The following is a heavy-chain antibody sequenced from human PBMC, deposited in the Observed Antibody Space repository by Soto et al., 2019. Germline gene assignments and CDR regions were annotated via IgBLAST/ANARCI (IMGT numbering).Heavy chain of an antibody. D-gene: IGHD1-26*01. CDR1: GYTFTGYY. Sequence: QVQLVQSGAEVRKPGASVRVSCKASGYTFTGYYMYWVRQAPGHGLEWMGRINPNGGATNYAQKFQGRVTMTRDTSIKTAYMELSGLKSDDTAVYYCARVWVGASIDGMDVWGLGTTVTVSS. CDR2: INPNGGAT. V-gene: IGHV1-2*06. J-gene: IGHJ6*02. CDR3: ARVWVGASIDGMDV.